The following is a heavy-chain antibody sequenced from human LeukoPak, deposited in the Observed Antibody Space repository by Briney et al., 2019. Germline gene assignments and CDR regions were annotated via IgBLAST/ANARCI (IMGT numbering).Heavy chain of an antibody. J-gene: IGHJ3*02. Sequence: SETLSLTCNVSGYSISSGYYWAWIRPPPGKGLEWIGSIYHIGSTYYKPTLKSRVTISVDTSKNQFSLHLNSVTSADRALYYCARAHITMFRGAMMHDSLDIWGQGTMVTVSS. CDR3: ARAHITMFRGAMMHDSLDI. V-gene: IGHV4-38-2*02. CDR2: IYHIGST. D-gene: IGHD3-10*01. CDR1: GYSISSGYY.